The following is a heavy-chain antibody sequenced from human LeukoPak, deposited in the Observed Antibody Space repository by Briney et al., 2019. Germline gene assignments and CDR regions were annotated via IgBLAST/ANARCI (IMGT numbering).Heavy chain of an antibody. J-gene: IGHJ4*02. V-gene: IGHV3-11*01. CDR2: ISSSGGTI. Sequence: GGSLRLSCAASGFSFSDYYMSWIRQAPGKGLEWVSYISSSGGTIYYADSVRGRFTISRDDAKNSLYLQMDSLRAEDTAVYYCARGKDFWSGSYPSGDYWGQGTLVTVSS. D-gene: IGHD3-3*01. CDR1: GFSFSDYY. CDR3: ARGKDFWSGSYPSGDY.